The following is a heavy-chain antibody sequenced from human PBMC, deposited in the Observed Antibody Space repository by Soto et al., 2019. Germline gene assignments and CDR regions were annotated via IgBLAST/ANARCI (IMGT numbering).Heavy chain of an antibody. Sequence: PXEFLKISFKGDGDTFGRYWLAWVRQMPGKGLEWMGIIYPGDSDTRYSPSFQGQVTISADKSISTAYLQWSSLKASDTAIYYCTRTGNFDIWGQGTTVTVSS. V-gene: IGHV5-51*01. J-gene: IGHJ3*02. D-gene: IGHD2-2*01. CDR2: IYPGDSDT. CDR1: GDTFGRYW. CDR3: TRTGNFDI.